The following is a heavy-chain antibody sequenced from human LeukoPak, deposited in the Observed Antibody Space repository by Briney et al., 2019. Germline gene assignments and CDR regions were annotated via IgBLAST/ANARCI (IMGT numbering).Heavy chain of an antibody. CDR2: ISGSGGST. Sequence: PGGSLRLSCAASGFTFSSYAMSWVRQAPGKGLEWVSAISGSGGSTYYADSVKGRFTISRDNSKNTLYLQMNSLGAEDTSVYYCAKDPRSSSSLRVDYWGQGTLVTVSS. V-gene: IGHV3-23*01. CDR3: AKDPRSSSSLRVDY. D-gene: IGHD6-6*01. J-gene: IGHJ4*02. CDR1: GFTFSSYA.